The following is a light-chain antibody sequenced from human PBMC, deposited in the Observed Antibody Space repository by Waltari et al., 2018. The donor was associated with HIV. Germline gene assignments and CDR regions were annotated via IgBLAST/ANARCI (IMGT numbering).Light chain of an antibody. V-gene: IGLV2-11*01. CDR1: SSYVATF. Sequence: QSALTQPHSVSGSPGQSLTISCTGTSSYVATFVSGYQRHPGKAPKFIIYELNQRPSGVPDRFSGFKSGNSASLTSSGLQAEDEADYYCCSHAGNLIFVFGTGTKVTVL. CDR2: ELN. J-gene: IGLJ1*01. CDR3: CSHAGNLIFV.